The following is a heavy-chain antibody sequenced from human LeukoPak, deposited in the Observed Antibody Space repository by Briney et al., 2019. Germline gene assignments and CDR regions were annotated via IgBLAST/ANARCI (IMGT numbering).Heavy chain of an antibody. J-gene: IGHJ4*02. CDR3: ARDPSSWNGFFDS. D-gene: IGHD6-13*01. CDR2: IETDGSST. V-gene: IGHV3-74*01. CDR1: GFTFRSYW. Sequence: GGSLRLSCEASGFTFRSYWMHWVRQAPGKGLMWVSRIETDGSSTNYADSVKGRFTISRDNARNTVYLQMNSLRADDTAVYYCARDPSSWNGFFDSWGQGTLVTVSS.